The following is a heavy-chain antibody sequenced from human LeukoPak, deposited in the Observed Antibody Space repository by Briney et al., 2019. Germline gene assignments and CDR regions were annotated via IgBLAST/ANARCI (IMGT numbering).Heavy chain of an antibody. Sequence: PSETLSLTCTVSGGSIITYYWNWIRQPPGRGLEWIGYIYYSGSTNYNPSLTGRVTISVDTSKNQFSLKLSSVTAADTAVYYCAREYNYYDRSGWDAFEIWGQGTIVTVSS. V-gene: IGHV4-59*01. CDR1: GGSIITYY. CDR2: IYYSGST. CDR3: AREYNYYDRSGWDAFEI. D-gene: IGHD3-22*01. J-gene: IGHJ3*02.